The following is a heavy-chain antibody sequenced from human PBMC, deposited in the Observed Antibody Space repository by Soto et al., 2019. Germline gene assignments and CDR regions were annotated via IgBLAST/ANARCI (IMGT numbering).Heavy chain of an antibody. CDR2: IYYSGST. V-gene: IGHV4-31*03. D-gene: IGHD3-10*01. J-gene: IGHJ4*02. Sequence: QVQLQESGPGLVKPSQILSLTCTVSGGSISSGGYYWSWIRQHPGKGLEWIGYIYYSGSTYYNPSLKSRVTIPVDTSLNQFSLKLSFVTAADTAVYYCARDRGVPIPYGSGSSFDYWGQGTLVTVSS. CDR3: ARDRGVPIPYGSGSSFDY. CDR1: GGSISSGGYY.